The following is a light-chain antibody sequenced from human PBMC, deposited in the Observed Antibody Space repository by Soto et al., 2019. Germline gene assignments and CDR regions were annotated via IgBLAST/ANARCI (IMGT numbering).Light chain of an antibody. CDR3: QQYNNWPPIT. Sequence: EIVMTQSPATLSVSPGERATLSCRASQSVSSKLAWYQQKPGQAPGLLIYGASTRATGIPARFSGSGSGTEFTLTISSLQSEDFAVYYCQQYNNWPPITCGQGTRLEIK. CDR1: QSVSSK. J-gene: IGKJ5*01. V-gene: IGKV3-15*01. CDR2: GAS.